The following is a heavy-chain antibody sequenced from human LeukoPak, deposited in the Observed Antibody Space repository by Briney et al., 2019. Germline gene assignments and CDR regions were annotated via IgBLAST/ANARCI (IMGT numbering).Heavy chain of an antibody. CDR3: ARVGGRGSIGGDC. CDR2: IRQDGSEK. Sequence: PGGSLRLSCAASGFTFSSYWMSWVRQPPGKGLEWVANIRQDGSEKYYVDSVKGRFTVSRDNAKNTLYLQMSSLRAEDTAMYFCARVGGRGSIGGDCWGQGTLVTVSS. D-gene: IGHD3-10*01. V-gene: IGHV3-7*02. CDR1: GFTFSSYW. J-gene: IGHJ4*02.